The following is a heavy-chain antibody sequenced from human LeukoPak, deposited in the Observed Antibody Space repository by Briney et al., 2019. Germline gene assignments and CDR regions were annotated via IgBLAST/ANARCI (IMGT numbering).Heavy chain of an antibody. CDR3: AREAIQLWLLDY. Sequence: ASVKVSCKASGGTFSSYAISWVRQAPGQGLGWMGRIIPILGIANYAQKFQGRVTITADKSTSTAYMELSSLRSEDTAVYYCAREAIQLWLLDYWGQGTLVTVSS. CDR1: GGTFSSYA. J-gene: IGHJ4*02. CDR2: IIPILGIA. V-gene: IGHV1-69*04. D-gene: IGHD5-18*01.